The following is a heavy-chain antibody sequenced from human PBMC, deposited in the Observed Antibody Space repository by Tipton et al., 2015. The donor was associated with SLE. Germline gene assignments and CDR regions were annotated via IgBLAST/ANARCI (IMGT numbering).Heavy chain of an antibody. D-gene: IGHD5-24*01. V-gene: IGHV3-9*01. Sequence: SLRLSCAASGFTFDDYAMHWVRQAPGKGLEWVSGISWNSGSIGYADSVKGRFTISRDNAKNSLYLQMNSLRAEDTALYYCAKDEVATLGILAFDIWGQGTIVTVSS. CDR2: ISWNSGSI. CDR3: AKDEVATLGILAFDI. CDR1: GFTFDDYA. J-gene: IGHJ3*02.